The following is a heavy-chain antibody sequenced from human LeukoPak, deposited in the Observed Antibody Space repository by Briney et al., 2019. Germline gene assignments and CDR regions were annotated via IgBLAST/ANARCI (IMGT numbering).Heavy chain of an antibody. D-gene: IGHD6-13*01. J-gene: IGHJ6*02. Sequence: GGSLRLSCAASGFTFSSYSMNWVRQAPGKGLEWVSPISSSSSYIYYADSVKGRFTISRDNAKNSLYLQMNSLRAEDSAVYYCAKGDSSSWYRNYYYYGMDVWGQGTTVTVSS. CDR1: GFTFSSYS. V-gene: IGHV3-21*04. CDR3: AKGDSSSWYRNYYYYGMDV. CDR2: ISSSSSYI.